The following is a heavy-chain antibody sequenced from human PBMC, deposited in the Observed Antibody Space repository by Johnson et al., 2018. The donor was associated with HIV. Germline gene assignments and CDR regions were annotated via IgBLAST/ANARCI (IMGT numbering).Heavy chain of an antibody. CDR3: AKGWGAFDI. V-gene: IGHV3-7*01. J-gene: IGHJ3*02. CDR2: IKQDGSEK. D-gene: IGHD3-16*01. Sequence: EVQLVESGGGLVKPGGSLRLSCAASGFTFNNAWMSWVRQAPGKGLEWVANIKQDGSEKSYVDSVKGRFTISRDNARNSLYLQMNSLRAEDTAVYYCAKGWGAFDIWGQGTMVTVSS. CDR1: GFTFNNAW.